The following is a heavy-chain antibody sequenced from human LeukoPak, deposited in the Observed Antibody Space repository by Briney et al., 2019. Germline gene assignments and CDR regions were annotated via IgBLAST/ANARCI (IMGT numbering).Heavy chain of an antibody. V-gene: IGHV3-30*02. D-gene: IGHD3-16*01. CDR2: IRYDGSNK. CDR3: AKDGGSRDFDY. Sequence: GGSLRLSCAASGFTFSSYGMHWVRQAPGKGLEWVTFIRYDGSNKYYADSVKGRFTISRDNSKNTLYLQVNSLRAEDTAVYYCAKDGGSRDFDYWGQGTLVTVSS. J-gene: IGHJ4*02. CDR1: GFTFSSYG.